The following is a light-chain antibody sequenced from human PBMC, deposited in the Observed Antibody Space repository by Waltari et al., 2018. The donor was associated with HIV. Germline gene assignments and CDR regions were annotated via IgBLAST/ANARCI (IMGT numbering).Light chain of an antibody. Sequence: QSALTPPASVSGSPGQSITISCPATSSNLFSCYQQHPGKAPKLIIYEVSKRPSGVSDRFSASKSGNTASLTISGLQAEDEADYHCCSYVGVVNSFVLFGGGTKLTVL. J-gene: IGLJ2*01. V-gene: IGLV2-23*02. CDR3: CSYVGVVNSFVL. CDR2: EVS. CDR1: SSNL.